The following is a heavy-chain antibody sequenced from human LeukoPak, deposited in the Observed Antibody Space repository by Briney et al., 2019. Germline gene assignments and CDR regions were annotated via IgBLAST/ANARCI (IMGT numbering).Heavy chain of an antibody. J-gene: IGHJ5*02. CDR1: GYTFTGYY. Sequence: GASVKVSCKASGYTFTGYYMHWVRQAPGQGLEWMGWINPNSGDTNYAQKFQGRVTMTTDTSMSTAYMELSRLTSDDTAVYYCARAGGRSWFDPWGQGTLVTVSS. V-gene: IGHV1-2*02. CDR3: ARAGGRSWFDP. CDR2: INPNSGDT.